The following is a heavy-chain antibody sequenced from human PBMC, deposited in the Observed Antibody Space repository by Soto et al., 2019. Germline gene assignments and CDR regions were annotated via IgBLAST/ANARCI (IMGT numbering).Heavy chain of an antibody. Sequence: PSENLSLTCTVSGGSISSSSYYWGWIRQPPGKGLEWIGSIYYSGSTYYNPSLKSRVTISVDTSKNQFSLKLSSVTAADTAVYYCARTSRVVVAATYYYYGMDVWGQGTTVTVSS. CDR2: IYYSGST. J-gene: IGHJ6*02. V-gene: IGHV4-39*01. CDR3: ARTSRVVVAATYYYYGMDV. D-gene: IGHD2-15*01. CDR1: GGSISSSSYY.